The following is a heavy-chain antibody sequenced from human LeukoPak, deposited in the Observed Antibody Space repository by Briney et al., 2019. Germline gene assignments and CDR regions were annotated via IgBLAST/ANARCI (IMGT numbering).Heavy chain of an antibody. V-gene: IGHV3-11*04. CDR1: GFTFSDYY. D-gene: IGHD1-26*01. CDR2: ISSSGSTI. CDR3: ASAPYSGSFHFDY. J-gene: IGHJ4*02. Sequence: GGSLRLSCAASGFTFSDYYMSWIRQAPGKGLEWVSYISSSGSTIYYADSVKGRFTISRDNAKNSLYLQMNSLRAEDTAVYYCASAPYSGSFHFDYWGQGTLVTVSS.